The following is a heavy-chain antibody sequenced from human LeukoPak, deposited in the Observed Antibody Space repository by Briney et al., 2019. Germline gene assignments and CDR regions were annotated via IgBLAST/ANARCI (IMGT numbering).Heavy chain of an antibody. Sequence: GGSLRLSCGASGFTFSSYAVSWVRQAPGKGLEWVSAISASGGSTYYADSVKGRFTISRDNSRNTVYLQMNSLRAEDTAVYYCARPYDTRGYFPDYWGQGTLVTVSS. CDR3: ARPYDTRGYFPDY. D-gene: IGHD3-22*01. CDR1: GFTFSSYA. V-gene: IGHV3-23*01. CDR2: ISASGGST. J-gene: IGHJ4*02.